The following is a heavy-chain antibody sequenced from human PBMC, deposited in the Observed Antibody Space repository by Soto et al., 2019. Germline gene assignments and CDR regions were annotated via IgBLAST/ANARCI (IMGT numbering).Heavy chain of an antibody. D-gene: IGHD3-3*01. CDR1: GFTFSSYA. V-gene: IGHV3-23*01. CDR2: ITGSGDST. CDR3: AKVFVFTIREGFDY. J-gene: IGHJ4*02. Sequence: PGGSLRLCCAASGFTFSSYAMSWVRQDPGKGLEWVSAITGSGDSTYYADSVKGRFTVSRDNSKNTLYLQMNSLRAEDTAVYYCAKVFVFTIREGFDYWGLGTLVTAPQ.